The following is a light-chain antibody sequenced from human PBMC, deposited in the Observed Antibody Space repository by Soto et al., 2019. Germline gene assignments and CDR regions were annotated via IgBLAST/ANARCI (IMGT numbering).Light chain of an antibody. CDR1: SSDIGVYNY. J-gene: IGLJ1*01. CDR3: SSYTSSSTLYV. Sequence: QSALTQPASVSGSPGQSITISCTGTSSDIGVYNYVSWYQHHPGKAPKLMIYDVRNRPSGVSNRFSGSKSGNTASLTISGLQAEDEADYYCSSYTSSSTLYVFGTGTKVTVL. V-gene: IGLV2-14*03. CDR2: DVR.